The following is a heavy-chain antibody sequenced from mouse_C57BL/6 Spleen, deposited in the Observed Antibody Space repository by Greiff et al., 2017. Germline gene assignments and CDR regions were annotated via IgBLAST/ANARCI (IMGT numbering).Heavy chain of an antibody. CDR1: GFTFSSYA. CDR3: ARGGNYGEYFDY. CDR2: ISDGGSYT. J-gene: IGHJ2*01. D-gene: IGHD1-1*01. Sequence: EVQVVESGGGLVKPGGSLKLSCAASGFTFSSYAMSWVRQTPEKRLEWVATISDGGSYTYYPDNVKGRFTISRDNAKNNLYLQMSHLKSEDTAMYYCARGGNYGEYFDYWGQGTTLTVSS. V-gene: IGHV5-4*01.